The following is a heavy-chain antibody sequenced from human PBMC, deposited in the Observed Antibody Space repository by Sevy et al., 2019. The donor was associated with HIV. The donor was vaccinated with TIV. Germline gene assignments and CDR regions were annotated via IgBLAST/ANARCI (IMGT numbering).Heavy chain of an antibody. CDR3: AAAAGTEVLAYYFGS. D-gene: IGHD3-3*02. Sequence: SETLSLTCTVSGDSIISSHWWSWFRQTPGKGLEWIGDMYHRGTTNYKPSLKTRFIISVDKSKNQLFLKLTSVTAADTAVYYCAAAAGTEVLAYYFGSWGQGSSVTVSS. V-gene: IGHV4-4*02. CDR1: GDSIISSHW. CDR2: MYHRGTT. J-gene: IGHJ4*02.